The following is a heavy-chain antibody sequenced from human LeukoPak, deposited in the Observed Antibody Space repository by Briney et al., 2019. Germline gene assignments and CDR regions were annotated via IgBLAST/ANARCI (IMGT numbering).Heavy chain of an antibody. Sequence: ASVKVSCKASGYTFTGYYMHWVRQAPGQGLEWMGWINPSSGGTNYAQKFQGRVTMTRDTSISTAYMELSRLRSDDTAVYYCARGSTRTYYDILTGQYFDYWGQGTLVTDSS. CDR2: INPSSGGT. CDR3: ARGSTRTYYDILTGQYFDY. CDR1: GYTFTGYY. J-gene: IGHJ4*02. D-gene: IGHD3-9*01. V-gene: IGHV1-2*02.